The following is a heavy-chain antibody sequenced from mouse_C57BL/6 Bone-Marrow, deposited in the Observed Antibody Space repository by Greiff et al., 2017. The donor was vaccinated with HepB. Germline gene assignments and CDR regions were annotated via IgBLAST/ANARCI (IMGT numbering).Heavy chain of an antibody. D-gene: IGHD1-1*01. V-gene: IGHV1-69*01. Sequence: QVQLQQPGAELVMPGASVKLSCKASGYTFTSYWMHWVKQRPGQGLEWIGEIDPSDSYTNYNQKFKGKATLTVDKSSSTAYMQLSSLTSEDSAVYDCATENYYGSSLYYYAMDYWGQGTSVTVSS. CDR2: IDPSDSYT. J-gene: IGHJ4*01. CDR1: GYTFTSYW. CDR3: ATENYYGSSLYYYAMDY.